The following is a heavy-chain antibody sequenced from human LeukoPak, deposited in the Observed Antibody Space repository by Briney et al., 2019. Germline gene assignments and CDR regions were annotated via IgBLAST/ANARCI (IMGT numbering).Heavy chain of an antibody. CDR3: AKCSENYGNDAFDI. J-gene: IGHJ3*02. Sequence: GGSLRLSCEGSGFIFSNFAMNWVRQAPGKGPEWLSSIKGGGASPYYADSMKGRFTISRDNSKNTLYLEMNSLRAEDTALYYCAKCSENYGNDAFDIWGQGTMVTVSS. CDR1: GFIFSNFA. D-gene: IGHD3-10*02. CDR2: IKGGGASP. V-gene: IGHV3-23*01.